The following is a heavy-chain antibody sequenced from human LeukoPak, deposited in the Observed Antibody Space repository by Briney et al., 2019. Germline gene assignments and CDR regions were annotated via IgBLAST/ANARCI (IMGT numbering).Heavy chain of an antibody. V-gene: IGHV3-23*01. Sequence: GGSLRLSCAASGFTFSSYGMSWVRQAPGKGLEWVSAISGSGGSTYYADSVKGRFTISRDNSKNMLWLQMNSLRPEDTAVYFCAKEFCSGGNCYWAYFDSWGQGTLVTVSS. J-gene: IGHJ4*02. D-gene: IGHD2-15*01. CDR1: GFTFSSYG. CDR2: ISGSGGST. CDR3: AKEFCSGGNCYWAYFDS.